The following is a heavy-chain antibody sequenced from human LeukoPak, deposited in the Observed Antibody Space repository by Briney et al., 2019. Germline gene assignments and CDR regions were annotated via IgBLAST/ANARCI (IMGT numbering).Heavy chain of an antibody. CDR2: ISYSGDNK. D-gene: IGHD5-24*01. CDR3: ASDPRDGGQNV. V-gene: IGHV3-30*04. Sequence: PGGSLRLSCAASGFTFDDYAMHWVRQAPGKGLEWVTLISYSGDNKYYADSVKGRFTFSRDKSKNTLYLQMNSLRPEDSAVYYCASDPRDGGQNVWGKGTTVTVSS. J-gene: IGHJ6*04. CDR1: GFTFDDYA.